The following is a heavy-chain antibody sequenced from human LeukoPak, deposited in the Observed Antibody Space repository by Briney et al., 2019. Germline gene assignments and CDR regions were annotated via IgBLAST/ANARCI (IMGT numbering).Heavy chain of an antibody. J-gene: IGHJ4*02. CDR1: GYTFTGYY. CDR2: INPNSGGT. CDR3: ARALGYSSGWYTSFDY. V-gene: IGHV1-2*02. Sequence: ASVKVSCKASGYTFTGYYMHWVRQAPGQGLEWMGWINPNSGGTNYAQKFQGRVTMTRDTSISTAYMELSRLRSDDTAVYYCARALGYSSGWYTSFDYWGQGTLVTVSS. D-gene: IGHD6-19*01.